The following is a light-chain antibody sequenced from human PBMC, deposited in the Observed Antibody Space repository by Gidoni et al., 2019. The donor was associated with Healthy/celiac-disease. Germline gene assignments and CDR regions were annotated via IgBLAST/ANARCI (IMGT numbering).Light chain of an antibody. V-gene: IGKV2-24*01. CDR2: KIS. CDR1: QSLVHRDGNSY. J-gene: IGKJ1*01. Sequence: DIVMTQTTLSTPVTLGQPAAISCRSSQSLVHRDGNSYLSWLQQRPGQPPRLLIYKISNRFSVFPDRFRGSGAGTDFTLKISRVEAEDVGVYYCMQATQFPLTFGQGTKVEIK. CDR3: MQATQFPLT.